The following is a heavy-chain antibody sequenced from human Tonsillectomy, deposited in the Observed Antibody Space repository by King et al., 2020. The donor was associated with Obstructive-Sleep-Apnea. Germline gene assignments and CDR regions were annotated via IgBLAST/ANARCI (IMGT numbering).Heavy chain of an antibody. J-gene: IGHJ4*02. CDR1: GFTFSSYG. CDR3: AKADYGDYVAAPAY. D-gene: IGHD4-17*01. V-gene: IGHV3-30*18. Sequence: VQLVESGGGVVQPGRSLRLSCAASGFTFSSYGMHWVRQAPGKGLEWVAVISYDGSKKYYADSVKGRFTISRDNSKNTLYLQMNSLRAEDTAVYYCAKADYGDYVAAPAYWGQGTLVTVSS. CDR2: ISYDGSKK.